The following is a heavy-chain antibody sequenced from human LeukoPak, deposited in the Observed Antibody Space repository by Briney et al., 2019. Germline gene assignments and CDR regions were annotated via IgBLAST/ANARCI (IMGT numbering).Heavy chain of an antibody. CDR2: IPDSGRT. Sequence: PSETLSLTCTVSGGSISSGSSDYYWGWLRQPPGKGLDWIGSIPDSGRTYYNPSLKSRVTVSVDTSKNQFSLNLSSVTAADTAVYYCARQFGSGLWYFDLWGRGTLVTVSS. CDR3: ARQFGSGLWYFDL. CDR1: GGSISSGSSDYY. D-gene: IGHD3-10*01. V-gene: IGHV4-39*01. J-gene: IGHJ2*01.